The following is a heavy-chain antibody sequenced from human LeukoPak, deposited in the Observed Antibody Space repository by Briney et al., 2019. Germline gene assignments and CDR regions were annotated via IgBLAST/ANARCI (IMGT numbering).Heavy chain of an antibody. Sequence: ASVKASCKASGYTFTSYGISWVRQAPGQGLEWMGWISAYNGNTNYAQKLQGRVAMTTDTSPSTAHMELRSLRSDDTAVYYCARRGMARDFDYWGQGTLVTVSS. V-gene: IGHV1-18*01. CDR1: GYTFTSYG. D-gene: IGHD6-13*01. CDR3: ARRGMARDFDY. CDR2: ISAYNGNT. J-gene: IGHJ4*02.